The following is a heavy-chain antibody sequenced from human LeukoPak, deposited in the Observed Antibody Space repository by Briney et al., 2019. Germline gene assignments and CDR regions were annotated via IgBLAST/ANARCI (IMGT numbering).Heavy chain of an antibody. CDR1: GFTFTNAR. Sequence: PGGSLRLSCAASGFTFTNARMGWVRQAPGKGLEWVGLIKSRIDGGTSDYAAPVKGRFTISRDDSKHTLYLQMNSLKSEDTAVYYCTTGYGHSDFYYWGQGTLVTVSS. V-gene: IGHV3-15*01. CDR2: IKSRIDGGTS. J-gene: IGHJ4*02. CDR3: TTGYGHSDFYY. D-gene: IGHD5-18*01.